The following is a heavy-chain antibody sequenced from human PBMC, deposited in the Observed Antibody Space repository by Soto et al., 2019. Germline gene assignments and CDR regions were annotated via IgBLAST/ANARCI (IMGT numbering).Heavy chain of an antibody. V-gene: IGHV1-69*01. D-gene: IGHD3-9*01. J-gene: IGHJ6*02. Sequence: QVQLVQSGAEVKKPGSSVKVSCKAYGGTFISYAISWVRQAPGQGLEWMGGIIPIFGTANYAQKFQGRVTITADESTSTAYMELSSLRSEDTAVYYCARPYYDILTGYKNYYYYYGMDVWGQGTTVTVSS. CDR1: GGTFISYA. CDR3: ARPYYDILTGYKNYYYYYGMDV. CDR2: IIPIFGTA.